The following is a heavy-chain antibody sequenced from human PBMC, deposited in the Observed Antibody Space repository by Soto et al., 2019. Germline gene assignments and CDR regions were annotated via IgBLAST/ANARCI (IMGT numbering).Heavy chain of an antibody. CDR1: GDSVSSNNVA. J-gene: IGHJ4*02. D-gene: IGHD5-18*01. V-gene: IGHV6-1*01. CDR3: ARGRNSAFDY. Sequence: QVQLQQSGPGLVKPSQTLSLTCAISGDSVSSNNVAWNWVRQSPSRGLEWLGRTYYTSKWNYDYXVXVXGRISVAPDTSKNQFSLQVNFVTPEDTAVYYCARGRNSAFDYWGQGTLVTVSS. CDR2: TYYTSKWNY.